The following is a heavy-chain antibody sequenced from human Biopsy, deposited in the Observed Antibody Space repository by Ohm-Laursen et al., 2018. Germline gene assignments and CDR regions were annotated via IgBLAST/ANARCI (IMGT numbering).Heavy chain of an antibody. CDR2: IITVSETA. D-gene: IGHD6-19*01. CDR3: VAYPSSGFFENNDDFAMDV. Sequence: VKISCKASGGSFTNYAINWVRQAPGHGLGWMGGIITVSETAGYAERFQGRVTVTADVTTTTAYLDLSGLRSEDTAVYYCVAYPSSGFFENNDDFAMDVWGQGTTVIVSS. CDR1: GGSFTNYA. V-gene: IGHV1-69*13. J-gene: IGHJ6*02.